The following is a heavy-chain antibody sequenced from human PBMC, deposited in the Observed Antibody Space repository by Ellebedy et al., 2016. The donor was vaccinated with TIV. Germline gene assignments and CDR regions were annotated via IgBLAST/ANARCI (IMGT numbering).Heavy chain of an antibody. CDR3: ARDGLGYCSGGSCSRQD. Sequence: SVKVSXXASGGTFSSYAISWVRQAPGQGLEWMGGIIPIFGTANYAQKFQGRVTITADESTSTAYMELSSLRSEDTAVYYCARDGLGYCSGGSCSRQDWGQGTLVTVSS. CDR1: GGTFSSYA. J-gene: IGHJ4*02. CDR2: IIPIFGTA. D-gene: IGHD2-15*01. V-gene: IGHV1-69*13.